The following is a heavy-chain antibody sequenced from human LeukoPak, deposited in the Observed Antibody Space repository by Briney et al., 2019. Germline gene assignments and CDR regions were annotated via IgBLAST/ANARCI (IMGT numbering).Heavy chain of an antibody. CDR2: IYYSGST. CDR1: GGSISFYY. D-gene: IGHD4-17*01. Sequence: PSETLSLTCTVSGGSISFYYWSWIRQPPGKGLEWVGYIYYSGSTNYNPSLKSRVTKSVDTSKNQFSLKLSSVTAADTAVYYCARGYYGDANAFDIWGQGTMVTVSS. CDR3: ARGYYGDANAFDI. V-gene: IGHV4-59*01. J-gene: IGHJ3*02.